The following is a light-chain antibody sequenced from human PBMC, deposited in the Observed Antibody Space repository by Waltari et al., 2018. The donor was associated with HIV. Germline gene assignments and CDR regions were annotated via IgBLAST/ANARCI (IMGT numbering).Light chain of an antibody. CDR1: SNNVGNQG. J-gene: IGLJ3*02. CDR2: RNN. Sequence: QAGLTQPPSMSKGLRQTATLTCTGNSNNVGNQGAAWLQQHQGHPPTLLSCRNNTRPSRISGTFSASRSGNTASLTITGLQPEDEADYYCSAWDTSLSAWVFGGGTKLTVL. V-gene: IGLV10-54*01. CDR3: SAWDTSLSAWV.